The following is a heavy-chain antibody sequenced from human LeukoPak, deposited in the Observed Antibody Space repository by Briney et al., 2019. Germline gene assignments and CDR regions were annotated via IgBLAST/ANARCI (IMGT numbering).Heavy chain of an antibody. D-gene: IGHD3-16*01. J-gene: IGHJ4*02. CDR1: GFSFSSYW. V-gene: IGHV3-7*01. Sequence: PGGSLRLSCAASGFSFSSYWMSWVRQAPGKGLEWVANIKFDGSEKYYVDSVKGRFTISRDNAKDSLYLQMNNPRAEDTAVYHCARNRGLDNWGQGTLVTVSS. CDR3: ARNRGLDN. CDR2: IKFDGSEK.